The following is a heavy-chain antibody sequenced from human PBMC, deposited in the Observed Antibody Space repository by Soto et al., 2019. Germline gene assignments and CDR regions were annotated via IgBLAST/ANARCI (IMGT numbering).Heavy chain of an antibody. CDR2: IIPNLGIA. Sequence: QVQLVQSGAEVKKPGSSVKVSCKASGGTFISYSISWVLQAPGQGLEWMGRIIPNLGIANYAQKFQGRVTITADKSTSTVYMELSSLISDDTAVYYCARYGSEWNWFDTWGQGTLVTVSS. J-gene: IGHJ5*02. V-gene: IGHV1-69*02. D-gene: IGHD3-10*01. CDR1: GGTFISYS. CDR3: ARYGSEWNWFDT.